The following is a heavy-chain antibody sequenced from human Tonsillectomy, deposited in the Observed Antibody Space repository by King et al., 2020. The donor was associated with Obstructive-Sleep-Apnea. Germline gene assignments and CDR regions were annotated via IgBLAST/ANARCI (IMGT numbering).Heavy chain of an antibody. CDR2: IKSKTEGGTT. CDR1: GFTFNDAW. D-gene: IGHD6-19*01. J-gene: IGHJ4*02. Sequence: DVQLVESGGGLVKPGGSLRLSCAASGFTFNDAWMSWVRQAPGKALEWVGRIKSKTEGGTTDYAAPVKGRFSISRDYSENALYLQMSSLKTEDTAVYFCAPGKVAAYFDSWGQGTLVTVSS. V-gene: IGHV3-15*01. CDR3: APGKVAAYFDS.